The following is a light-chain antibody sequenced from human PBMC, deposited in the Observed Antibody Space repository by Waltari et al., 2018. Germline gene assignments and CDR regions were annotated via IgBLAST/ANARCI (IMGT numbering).Light chain of an antibody. CDR2: KIS. J-gene: IGKJ1*01. Sequence: DIQMTQSPSTLSAPVGDRVHITCRPSQIVSNWLAWYQQKPGKAPRLLIYKISNLETGVPSRVSGSGSGTEFTLTISSLQPDDFATYYCQQYGTYPWTFGQGTKVDVK. CDR3: QQYGTYPWT. V-gene: IGKV1-5*03. CDR1: QIVSNW.